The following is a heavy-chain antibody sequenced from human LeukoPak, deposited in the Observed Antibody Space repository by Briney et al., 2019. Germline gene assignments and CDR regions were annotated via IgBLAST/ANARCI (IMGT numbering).Heavy chain of an antibody. V-gene: IGHV3-23*01. CDR1: GFTFSSYG. CDR2: ISDGGGST. D-gene: IGHD2-21*02. CDR3: AKRPPSRDSSAYFDH. J-gene: IGHJ4*02. Sequence: GGSLRLSCAASGFTFSSYGMSWVRQAPGKGLEWVSAISDGGGSTYYADSVKGRFTISRDNSKNTLFLHMNSLRAEDMAVYYCAKRPPSRDSSAYFDHWAQGTLVTVSS.